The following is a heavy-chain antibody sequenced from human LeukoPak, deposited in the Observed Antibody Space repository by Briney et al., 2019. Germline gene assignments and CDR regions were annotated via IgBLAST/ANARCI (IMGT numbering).Heavy chain of an antibody. CDR2: ISYDGSNK. D-gene: IGHD6-19*01. CDR3: ARDGYSSGWYWGIRFDY. CDR1: GFTFSSYA. V-gene: IGHV3-30*04. J-gene: IGHJ4*02. Sequence: PGGSLRLSCAASGFTFSSYAMHWVRQAPGKGLEWVAVISYDGSNKYYADSVKGRFTISRDNSKNTLYLQMNSLRAEDTAVYYCARDGYSSGWYWGIRFDYWGQGTLVTVSS.